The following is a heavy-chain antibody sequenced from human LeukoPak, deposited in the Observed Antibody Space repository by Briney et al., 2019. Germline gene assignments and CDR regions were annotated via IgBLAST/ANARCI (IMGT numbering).Heavy chain of an antibody. CDR2: IDRSGNT. V-gene: IGHV4-38-2*02. J-gene: IGHJ2*01. D-gene: IGHD2-21*02. Sequence: PSETLSLTCAVSGFSISSGYYWGWIQQPPGKGLEYIGSIDRSGNTYYNPSLKSRVTISVDTSKNQFFLKLSSVTAADTAVYYCARDWVVTSYWYFDLWGRGTLVTVSS. CDR3: ARDWVVTSYWYFDL. CDR1: GFSISSGYY.